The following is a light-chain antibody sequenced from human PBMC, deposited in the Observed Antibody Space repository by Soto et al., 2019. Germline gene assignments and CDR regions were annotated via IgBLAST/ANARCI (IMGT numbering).Light chain of an antibody. Sequence: KFMLTQPHSVSESPGKTVTISCTRSSGSVASDYVQWYQQRPGSAPTTVIYKNNQRPSGVPDRFSGSIDSSSNSASLTISGLKTEDEADYFCQSFDRTNQVFGGGTKLTVL. V-gene: IGLV6-57*03. J-gene: IGLJ2*01. CDR1: SGSVASDY. CDR2: KNN. CDR3: QSFDRTNQV.